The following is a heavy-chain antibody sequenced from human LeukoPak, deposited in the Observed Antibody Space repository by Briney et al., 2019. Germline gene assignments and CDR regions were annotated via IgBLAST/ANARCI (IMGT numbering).Heavy chain of an antibody. Sequence: SVKVSCKASGGTFSSYAISWVRQAPGQGLEWMGGIIPIFGTANYAQKFQGRVTITADEPTSTAYMELSSLRSEDTAVYYCAREGIVVVPAAIGYYFDYWGQGTLVTVSS. V-gene: IGHV1-69*01. CDR3: AREGIVVVPAAIGYYFDY. J-gene: IGHJ4*02. D-gene: IGHD2-2*02. CDR2: IIPIFGTA. CDR1: GGTFSSYA.